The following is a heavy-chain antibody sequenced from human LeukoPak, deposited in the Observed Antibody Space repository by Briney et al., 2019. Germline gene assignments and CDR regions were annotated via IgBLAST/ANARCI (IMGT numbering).Heavy chain of an antibody. CDR2: IRSKANSYAT. V-gene: IGHV3-73*01. D-gene: IGHD2-15*01. Sequence: GGSLRLSCAASGFTFSGSAMHWVRQASGKGLEWVGRIRSKANSYATAYAASVKGRFTISRDDSKNTAYLQMNSLKTEDTAVYYCTSWRELGYCSGGSCYLQNDYWGQGTLVTVSS. J-gene: IGHJ4*02. CDR3: TSWRELGYCSGGSCYLQNDY. CDR1: GFTFSGSA.